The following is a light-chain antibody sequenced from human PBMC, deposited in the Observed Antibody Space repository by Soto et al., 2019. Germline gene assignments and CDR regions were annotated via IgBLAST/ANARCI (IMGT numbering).Light chain of an antibody. J-gene: IGLJ2*01. CDR3: QVWASSSDHPEV. Sequence: SYELTQPPSVSVAPGKTARITCGGNNIGSKSVHWYQQKPGQAPVLVIYYDSDRPSGIPERFSGSNSGNTATLTISRVEAGDEADYYCQVWASSSDHPEVFGGGTKLTVL. CDR1: NIGSKS. CDR2: YDS. V-gene: IGLV3-21*04.